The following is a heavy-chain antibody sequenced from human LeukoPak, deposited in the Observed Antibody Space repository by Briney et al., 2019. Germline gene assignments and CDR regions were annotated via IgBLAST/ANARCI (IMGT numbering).Heavy chain of an antibody. J-gene: IGHJ4*02. V-gene: IGHV3-9*01. CDR3: AKDYSSSGPFDY. CDR2: ISWNSGDI. Sequence: GGSLRLSCAASGFTFDDYAMHWVRQAPGKGLEWVSGISWNSGDIGYADSVKGRFTISRDNSRNSLFLQMNSLTTEDTAFYYCAKDYSSSGPFDYWGQGTLVTVSS. D-gene: IGHD6-13*01. CDR1: GFTFDDYA.